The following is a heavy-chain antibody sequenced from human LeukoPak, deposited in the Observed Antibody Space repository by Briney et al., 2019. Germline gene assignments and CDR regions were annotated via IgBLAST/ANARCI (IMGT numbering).Heavy chain of an antibody. J-gene: IGHJ4*02. CDR3: ARGAVTEDTFDY. CDR2: ISAYNGNT. Sequence: ASVTVSCKASGYTFTSHGISWVRQAPGQGLEWMGWISAYNGNTNYAQKLQGRVTMTTDTSTSTAYMELRSLRSDDTAVYYCARGAVTEDTFDYWGQGTLVTVSS. CDR1: GYTFTSHG. D-gene: IGHD4-11*01. V-gene: IGHV1-18*01.